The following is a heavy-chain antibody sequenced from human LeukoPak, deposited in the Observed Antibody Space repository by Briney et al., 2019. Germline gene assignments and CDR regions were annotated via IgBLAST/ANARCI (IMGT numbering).Heavy chain of an antibody. CDR1: GFIFSNFG. CDR2: IWYDGSKK. Sequence: HPGGSLRLSCAASGFIFSNFGMHWVRQAPGKGLEWVAVIWYDGSKKYYADSVKGRFAISRDNSKNTLYLQMNDLRAEDTAVYYCTTSWPKVREGDQWGQGTLVTVSS. CDR3: TTSWPKVREGDQ. J-gene: IGHJ4*02. V-gene: IGHV3-33*01. D-gene: IGHD3-10*01.